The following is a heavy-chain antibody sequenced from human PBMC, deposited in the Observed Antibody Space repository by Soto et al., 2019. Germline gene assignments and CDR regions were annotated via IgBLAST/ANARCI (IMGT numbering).Heavy chain of an antibody. CDR2: SSNSGSFT. D-gene: IGHD1-1*01. CDR3: VRSGDNYNLLDY. Sequence: PGGSLRLACSDSGFTFSDHYVSWIRQAPGKGLEWIGYSSNSGSFTRYADSVKGRFSISRDNAKNSLFLQINSLRGDDTAIYYCVRSGDNYNLLDYWGQGTPVTVSS. J-gene: IGHJ4*02. V-gene: IGHV3-11*06. CDR1: GFTFSDHY.